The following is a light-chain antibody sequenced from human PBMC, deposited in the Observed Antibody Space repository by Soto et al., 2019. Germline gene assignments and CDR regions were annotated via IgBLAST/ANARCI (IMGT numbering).Light chain of an antibody. CDR2: GAS. J-gene: IGKJ4*01. CDR1: QSVSSSY. CDR3: QQYGRFI. Sequence: EIVLTQSPGTLSLSPGERATLSCRASQSVSSSYLAWYQQKPGQAPRLLIFGASSRATGIPDRFSGSGSGTDFTLTISRLEPEDFAVYYCQQYGRFIFGGGTKVEIK. V-gene: IGKV3-20*01.